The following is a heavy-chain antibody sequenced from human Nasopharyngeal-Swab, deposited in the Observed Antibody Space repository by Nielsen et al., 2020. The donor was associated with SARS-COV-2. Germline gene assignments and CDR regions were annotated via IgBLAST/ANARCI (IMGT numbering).Heavy chain of an antibody. CDR2: IYYSGST. J-gene: IGHJ4*02. CDR3: ARVGYCSSTSCYAAYYFDD. V-gene: IGHV4-59*01. Sequence: SEILSPTCTVPGGSTSSYYWSWIRQPPGQGLEWIGYIYYSGSTNYNPSLKSRVTISVDTSKNQFSLKLSSVTAADTAVYYCARVGYCSSTSCYAAYYFDDWGQGTLVTVSS. D-gene: IGHD2-2*01. CDR1: GGSTSSYY.